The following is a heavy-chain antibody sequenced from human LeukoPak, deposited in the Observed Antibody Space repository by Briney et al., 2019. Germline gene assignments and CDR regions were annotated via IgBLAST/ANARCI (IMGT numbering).Heavy chain of an antibody. D-gene: IGHD3-3*01. CDR3: ARVDYDFWSGWNYYFDY. J-gene: IGHJ4*02. CDR1: GYTFTSHD. CDR2: MNPNSGNT. Sequence: ASVKVSCKASGYTFTSHDINWVRQATGQGLEWMGWMNPNSGNTGYAQKFQGRVTMTRNTSISTAYMELSSLRSEDTAVYYCARVDYDFWSGWNYYFDYWGQGTLVTVSS. V-gene: IGHV1-8*01.